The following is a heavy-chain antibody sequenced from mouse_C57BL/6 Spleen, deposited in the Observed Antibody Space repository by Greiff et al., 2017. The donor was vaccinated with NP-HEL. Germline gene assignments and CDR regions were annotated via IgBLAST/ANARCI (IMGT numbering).Heavy chain of an antibody. CDR1: GYTFTSYW. Sequence: VQLQQSGAELVKPGASVKMSCKASGYTFTSYWITWVKQRPGQGLEWIGDIYPGSGSTNYNEKFKSKATLTVDTSSSTANMQLSSLTSEDSAVYYCARSSTMVTTDYWGQGTTLTVSS. CDR2: IYPGSGST. CDR3: ARSSTMVTTDY. D-gene: IGHD2-2*01. J-gene: IGHJ2*01. V-gene: IGHV1-55*01.